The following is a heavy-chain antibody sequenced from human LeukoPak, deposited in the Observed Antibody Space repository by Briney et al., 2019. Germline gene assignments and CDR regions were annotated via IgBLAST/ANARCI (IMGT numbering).Heavy chain of an antibody. CDR2: IIPIFGTA. CDR1: GGTFSSYA. D-gene: IGHD3-10*01. Sequence: ASVKVSCKASGGTFSSYAISWVRQAPGQGLEWMGGIIPIFGTANYAQKFQGRVTITADESTSTAYMELSSLRSEDTAVYYCARVFGSGSYQVDPWGQGTLVTVSS. J-gene: IGHJ5*02. V-gene: IGHV1-69*13. CDR3: ARVFGSGSYQVDP.